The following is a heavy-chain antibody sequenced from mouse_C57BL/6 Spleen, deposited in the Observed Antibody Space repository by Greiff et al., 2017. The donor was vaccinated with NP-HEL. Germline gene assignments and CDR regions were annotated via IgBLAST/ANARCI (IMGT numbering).Heavy chain of an antibody. Sequence: QVQLKESGAELVKPGASVKISCKASGYAFSSYWLNWVKQRPGTGLEWIGQIYPGVGDTNYNGKFKGKATLSTDNTSSTADMHLRSLASVGSAVYICTRSDPCCADWGQGTLVTVSA. CDR1: GYAFSSYW. CDR3: TRSDPCCAD. J-gene: IGHJ3*01. V-gene: IGHV1-80*01. CDR2: IYPGVGDT.